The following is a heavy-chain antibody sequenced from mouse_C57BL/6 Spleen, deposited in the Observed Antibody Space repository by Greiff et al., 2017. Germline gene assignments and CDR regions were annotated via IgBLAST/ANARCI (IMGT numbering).Heavy chain of an antibody. CDR3: AREGYDYDGEAYYYAMDY. J-gene: IGHJ4*01. CDR2: IYPRSGNT. CDR1: GYTFTSYG. Sequence: QVQLQQSGAELARPGASVKLSCKASGYTFTSYGISWVKQRTGQGLEWIGEIYPRSGNTYYNEKFKGKATLTADQSSSPAYMELRSLTSEDSAVYFCAREGYDYDGEAYYYAMDYWGQGTSVTVSS. V-gene: IGHV1-81*01. D-gene: IGHD2-4*01.